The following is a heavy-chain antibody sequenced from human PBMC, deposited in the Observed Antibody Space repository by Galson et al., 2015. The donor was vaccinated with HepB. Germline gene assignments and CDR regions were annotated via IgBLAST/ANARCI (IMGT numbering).Heavy chain of an antibody. CDR2: ISSSSSYI. Sequence: SLRLSCAASGFTFSSYSMNWVRQAPGKGLEWVSSISSSSSYIYYADSVKGRFTISRDNAKNSLYLQVNSLRAEDTAVYYCARDLQQYGDPYYYYGMDVWGQGTTVTVSS. D-gene: IGHD4-17*01. V-gene: IGHV3-21*01. CDR3: ARDLQQYGDPYYYYGMDV. CDR1: GFTFSSYS. J-gene: IGHJ6*02.